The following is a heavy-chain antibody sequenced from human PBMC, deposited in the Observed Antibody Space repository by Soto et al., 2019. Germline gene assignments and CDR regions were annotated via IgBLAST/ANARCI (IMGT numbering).Heavy chain of an antibody. CDR2: IYYGGST. V-gene: IGHV4-59*01. Sequence: PSETLSLTCTVSGGSISSYYWTWIRQPPGKGLEWIGYIYYGGSTNYNPSLKSRVTISLDTSKEQFSLRLASVTAADTAAYYCARDYYDTLTGFRAEYFQHWGPGTLVTVSS. CDR3: ARDYYDTLTGFRAEYFQH. CDR1: GGSISSYY. J-gene: IGHJ1*01. D-gene: IGHD3-9*01.